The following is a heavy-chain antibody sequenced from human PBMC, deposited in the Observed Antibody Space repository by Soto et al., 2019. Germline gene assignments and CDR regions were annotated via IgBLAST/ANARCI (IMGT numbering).Heavy chain of an antibody. Sequence: QVPLVQSGAEVKKPGSSVKVSCKASGGTFSSYAISWVRQAPGQGLEWMGGIIPIFGTANYAQKFQGRVTITADESTSTAYMELSSLRSEDTAVYYCAREGDYYDSSGYYYVVPYFDYWGQGTLVTVSS. CDR1: GGTFSSYA. CDR2: IIPIFGTA. D-gene: IGHD3-22*01. V-gene: IGHV1-69*01. CDR3: AREGDYYDSSGYYYVVPYFDY. J-gene: IGHJ4*02.